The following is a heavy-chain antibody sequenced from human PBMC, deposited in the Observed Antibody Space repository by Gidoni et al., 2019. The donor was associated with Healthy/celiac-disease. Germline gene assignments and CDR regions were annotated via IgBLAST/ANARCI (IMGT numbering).Heavy chain of an antibody. CDR2: INPSGGST. D-gene: IGHD2-2*01. CDR1: GYTFTSYY. V-gene: IGHV1-46*01. Sequence: QVQLVQSGAEVKKPGASVKVSCKASGYTFTSYYMHWVRQAPGQGLEWMGIINPSGGSTSYAQKFQGRVTMTRDTSTSTVYMELSSLRSEDTAVYYCARDPGIVPAAMPSDYWGQGTLVTVSS. CDR3: ARDPGIVPAAMPSDY. J-gene: IGHJ4*02.